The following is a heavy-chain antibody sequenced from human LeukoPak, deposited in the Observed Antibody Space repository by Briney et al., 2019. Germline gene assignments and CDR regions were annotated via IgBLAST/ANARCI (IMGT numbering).Heavy chain of an antibody. D-gene: IGHD3-3*01. V-gene: IGHV4-59*08. J-gene: IGHJ2*01. CDR2: IYYSGST. Sequence: SETLSLTCTVSGGSISSYYWGWIRQPPGKGLEWIGYIYYSGSTNYNPSLKSRVTISVDTSKNQFSLKLSSVTAADTAVYYRARPVRSPRGNWYFDLWGRGTLVTVSS. CDR1: GGSISSYY. CDR3: ARPVRSPRGNWYFDL.